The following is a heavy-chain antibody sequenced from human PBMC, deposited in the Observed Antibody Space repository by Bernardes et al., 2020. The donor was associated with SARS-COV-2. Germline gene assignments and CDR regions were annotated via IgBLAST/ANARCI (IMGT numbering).Heavy chain of an antibody. CDR2: IYPRNSDT. CDR1: GYSFDSYW. CDR3: ARQDGVALYYFDY. V-gene: IGHV5-51*01. D-gene: IGHD3-3*01. J-gene: IGHJ4*02. Sequence: GESLKISCKCSGYSFDSYWIAWVRQIPGKCLDWMGIIYPRNSDTKYSPSFQVQVTISVDKSISTAYLQLSSLKASDIAIYYCARQDGVALYYFDYWGQGTLVTVS.